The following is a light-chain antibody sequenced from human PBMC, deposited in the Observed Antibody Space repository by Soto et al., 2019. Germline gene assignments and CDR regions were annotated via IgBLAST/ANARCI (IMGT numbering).Light chain of an antibody. V-gene: IGLV2-14*01. J-gene: IGLJ1*01. CDR3: CSYTSTSTRV. CDR1: SSDVGAYNH. Sequence: QSALTQPASVSGSPGQSITISCTGTSSDVGAYNHVSWYQHHPGKAPKLMIFEVSSRPSGVSYRFSGSKSGNTASLTISGLQAEDEADYYCCSYTSTSTRVFGTGTKPTVL. CDR2: EVS.